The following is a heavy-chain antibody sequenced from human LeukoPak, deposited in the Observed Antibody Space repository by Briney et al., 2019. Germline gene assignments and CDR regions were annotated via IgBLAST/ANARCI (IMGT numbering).Heavy chain of an antibody. CDR3: AKEGDYGDYGQPYGPLYYMDV. Sequence: PGGSLRLSCAASGFTFSSYAMSWVRQAPGKGLEWVSAISGSGGSTYYADSVKGRFTISRDNSKNTLYLQMNSLRAEDTAVYYCAKEGDYGDYGQPYGPLYYMDVWGKGTTVTVSS. J-gene: IGHJ6*03. CDR2: ISGSGGST. V-gene: IGHV3-23*01. CDR1: GFTFSSYA. D-gene: IGHD4-17*01.